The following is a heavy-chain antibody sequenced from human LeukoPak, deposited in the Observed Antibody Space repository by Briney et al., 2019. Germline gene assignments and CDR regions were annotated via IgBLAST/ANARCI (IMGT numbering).Heavy chain of an antibody. CDR3: ARTVTTTHFDY. J-gene: IGHJ4*02. V-gene: IGHV4-30-2*01. D-gene: IGHD4-11*01. CDR2: IYHSGGT. CDR1: GGSISSSGYS. Sequence: TPSQTLSLTCAVSGGSISSSGYSWSWIRQPPGKGLEWIGYIYHSGGTYYNPSLKSRVTISVDRSSNQFSLKLTSVTAADTAVYYCARTVTTTHFDYWGQGTLVTVSS.